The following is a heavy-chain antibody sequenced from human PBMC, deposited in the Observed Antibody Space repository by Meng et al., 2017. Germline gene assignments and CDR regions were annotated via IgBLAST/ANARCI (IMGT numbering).Heavy chain of an antibody. CDR2: IYYSGST. V-gene: IGHV4-59*01. CDR1: GGSISSYY. Sequence: GSLRLSCTVSGGSISSYYWSWIRQPPGKGLEGIGYIYYSGSTNYNPSLKSRVTISVDTSKNQFSLKLSSVTAADTAVYYCARQGGIAAAGTIWFDPWGQGTLVTVSS. J-gene: IGHJ5*02. CDR3: ARQGGIAAAGTIWFDP. D-gene: IGHD6-13*01.